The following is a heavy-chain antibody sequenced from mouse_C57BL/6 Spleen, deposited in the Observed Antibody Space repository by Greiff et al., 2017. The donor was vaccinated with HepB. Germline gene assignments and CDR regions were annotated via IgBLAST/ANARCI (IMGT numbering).Heavy chain of an antibody. CDR3: ARQAYYSNRGLAY. J-gene: IGHJ3*01. V-gene: IGHV1-55*01. D-gene: IGHD2-5*01. CDR1: GYTFTSYW. Sequence: VQLQQSGAELVKPGASVKMSCKASGYTFTSYWITWVKQRPGQGLEWIGDIYPGSGSTNYNEKFKSKATLTVDTSSSTAYMQLSSLTSEDSAVYYCARQAYYSNRGLAYWGQGTLVTVSA. CDR2: IYPGSGST.